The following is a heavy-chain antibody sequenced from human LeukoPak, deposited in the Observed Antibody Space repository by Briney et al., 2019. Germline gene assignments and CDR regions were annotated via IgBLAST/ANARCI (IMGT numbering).Heavy chain of an antibody. D-gene: IGHD5-18*01. J-gene: IGHJ4*02. Sequence: KPSETLSLTCAVYGGSFSGYYWSWIRQPPGEGLEWIGEINHSGSTNYNPSLKSRVTISVDTSKNQFSLKLSSVTAADTAVYYCARGWLNTAMGYWAQGTLVTVSS. CDR3: ARGWLNTAMGY. CDR2: INHSGST. V-gene: IGHV4-34*01. CDR1: GGSFSGYY.